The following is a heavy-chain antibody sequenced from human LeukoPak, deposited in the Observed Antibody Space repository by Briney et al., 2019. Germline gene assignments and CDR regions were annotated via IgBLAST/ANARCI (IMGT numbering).Heavy chain of an antibody. D-gene: IGHD5-24*01. J-gene: IGHJ1*01. CDR1: GFTFSDYY. CDR2: IWYDGSNK. CDR3: AKHATRRWLQSSFQH. V-gene: IGHV3-33*06. Sequence: GGSLRLSCAASGFTFSDYYMSWIRQAPGKGLEWVAVIWYDGSNKYYADSVKGRFTISRDNSKNTLYLQMNSLRAEDTAVYYCAKHATRRWLQSSFQHWGQGTLVTVSS.